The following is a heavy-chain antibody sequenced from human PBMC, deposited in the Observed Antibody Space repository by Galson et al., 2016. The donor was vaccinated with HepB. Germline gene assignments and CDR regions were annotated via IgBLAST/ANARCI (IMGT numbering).Heavy chain of an antibody. CDR1: GFTVSGNY. CDR3: AREGGRDYGDYLAY. J-gene: IGHJ4*02. Sequence: SLRLSCAASGFTVSGNYMSWVRLPPGKGLEWVSVIYTDGDTYYADSVRGRFTASRDQSKNTLYHQMNSLSVEDTAVYYCAREGGRDYGDYLAYWGQGTLVTVSS. CDR2: IYTDGDT. D-gene: IGHD4-17*01. V-gene: IGHV3-53*01.